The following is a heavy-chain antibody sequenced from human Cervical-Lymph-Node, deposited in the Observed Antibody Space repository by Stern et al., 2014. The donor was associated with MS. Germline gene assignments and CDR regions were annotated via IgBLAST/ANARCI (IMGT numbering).Heavy chain of an antibody. V-gene: IGHV4-31*03. Sequence: QLVQSGPGLVKPSQTLSLTCTVSGGSISSGGYYWSWIRQHPGKGLEWIGYIYYSGSTYYNPSLKSRVTISVDTSKNQFSLKLSSVTAADTAVYYCARAGYSSSWLPYYFDYWGQGTLVTVSS. CDR2: IYYSGST. J-gene: IGHJ4*02. CDR1: GGSISSGGYY. CDR3: ARAGYSSSWLPYYFDY. D-gene: IGHD6-13*01.